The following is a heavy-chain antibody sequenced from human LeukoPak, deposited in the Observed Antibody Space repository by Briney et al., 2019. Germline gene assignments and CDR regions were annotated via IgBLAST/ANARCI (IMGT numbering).Heavy chain of an antibody. J-gene: IGHJ4*02. CDR1: EFTFSNYW. CDR2: INQDGSEK. V-gene: IGHV3-7*03. CDR3: ARDGSCSGSTCYRFFDY. D-gene: IGHD2-2*02. Sequence: GGSLRLSCAASEFTFSNYWMSWVRQAPGKGLEWVANINQDGSEKYYVDSVKGRFTISRDNAKNSLYLQMNSLRAEDTAVYYCARDGSCSGSTCYRFFDYWGQGTLVTVSS.